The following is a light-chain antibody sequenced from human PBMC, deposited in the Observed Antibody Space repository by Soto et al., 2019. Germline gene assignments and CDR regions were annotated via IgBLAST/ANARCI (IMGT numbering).Light chain of an antibody. Sequence: EVVLTQSPATLSLSPGERATLSCRASQSISSYLVWFHQKPGQAPRLLIYDASTRATGIPASFSGSGSGTDVTLTTGSLVPEDVVVSYCQQRTNCPHGVTFGPGTTVEIK. CDR1: QSISSY. CDR3: QQRTNCPHGVT. CDR2: DAS. J-gene: IGKJ3*01. V-gene: IGKV3-11*01.